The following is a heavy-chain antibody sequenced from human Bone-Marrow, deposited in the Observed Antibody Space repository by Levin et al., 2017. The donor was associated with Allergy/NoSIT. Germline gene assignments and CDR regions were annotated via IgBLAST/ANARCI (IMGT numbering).Heavy chain of an antibody. CDR2: IWYDGSNK. J-gene: IGHJ6*02. V-gene: IGHV3-33*01. Sequence: GGSLRLSCAASGFTFSSYGMHWVRQAPGKGLEWVAVIWYDGSNKYYADSVKGRFTISRDNSKNTLYLQMNSLRAEDTAVYYCARDGDLWFGDLTGRRTNNYYYGMDVWGQGTTVTVSS. CDR3: ARDGDLWFGDLTGRRTNNYYYGMDV. CDR1: GFTFSSYG. D-gene: IGHD3-10*01.